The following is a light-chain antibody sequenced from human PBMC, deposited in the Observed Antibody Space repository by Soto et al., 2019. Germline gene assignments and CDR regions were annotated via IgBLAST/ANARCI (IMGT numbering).Light chain of an antibody. V-gene: IGLV2-23*02. CDR2: EVS. J-gene: IGLJ1*01. CDR3: CSYVGGPTLFV. Sequence: QSALTQPASVSGSPGQSISISCTGTSRDVGSYNLVSWYQQHPGKAPKVVISEVSKRPSGVSNRFSGSKSGNTASLTISGLQAEDEADYYCCSYVGGPTLFVFGNGTKVTVL. CDR1: SRDVGSYNL.